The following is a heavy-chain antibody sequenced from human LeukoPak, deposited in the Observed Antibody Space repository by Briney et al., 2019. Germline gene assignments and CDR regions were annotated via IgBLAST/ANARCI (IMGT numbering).Heavy chain of an antibody. D-gene: IGHD6-6*01. CDR1: GFTFSSYA. CDR2: ISGRGDRT. Sequence: GGSLRLYCAASGFTFSSYAMSWVRQAPGKGLEWVSAISGRGDRTYYADSVKGRFTISRDNSKNTLYLQMNSLRTEDTAVYYCAKEQSSSGFFDYWGQGTLVTVSS. J-gene: IGHJ4*02. CDR3: AKEQSSSGFFDY. V-gene: IGHV3-23*01.